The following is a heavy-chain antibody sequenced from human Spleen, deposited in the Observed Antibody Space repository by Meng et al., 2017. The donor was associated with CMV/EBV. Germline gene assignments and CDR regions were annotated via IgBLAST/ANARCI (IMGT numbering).Heavy chain of an antibody. J-gene: IGHJ4*02. CDR1: GFTFNNYA. Sequence: GESLKISCAASGFTFNNYAMGWVRQAPGKGLEWFSAITNSGDDTYYADSVRGRFTISRDNSKNMLFLQMDSLGAGDTAVYYCAKGSAPARPYYFDYWGPGTLVTVSS. V-gene: IGHV3-23*01. CDR3: AKGSAPARPYYFDY. CDR2: ITNSGDDT. D-gene: IGHD6-6*01.